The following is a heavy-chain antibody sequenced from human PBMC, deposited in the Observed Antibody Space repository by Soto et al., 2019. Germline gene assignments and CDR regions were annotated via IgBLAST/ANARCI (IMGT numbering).Heavy chain of an antibody. CDR2: ISGSGGST. D-gene: IGHD3-10*01. J-gene: IGHJ4*02. CDR1: GFTFSSYA. V-gene: IGHV3-23*01. Sequence: GGSLRLSCAASGFTFSSYAMSWVRQAPGKGLEWVSAISGSGGSTYYADSVKGRFTISRDNSKNTLYLQMNSLRAEDTAVYYCAKDVAVTMVRGVIAYFDYWGQGTLVTVSS. CDR3: AKDVAVTMVRGVIAYFDY.